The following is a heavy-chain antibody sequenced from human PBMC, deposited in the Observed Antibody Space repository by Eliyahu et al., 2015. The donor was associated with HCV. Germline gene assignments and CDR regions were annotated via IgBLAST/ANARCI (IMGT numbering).Heavy chain of an antibody. J-gene: IGHJ4*02. CDR3: ARERANSGVAVAVFDY. V-gene: IGHV4-59*01. CDR1: GGSISPYY. CDR2: VYYSGST. Sequence: QVQLQESGPGLVKSSETLSLTCTVSGGSISPYYWNWIRQFPGKGLEWIGYVYYSGSTNYNPSLKSRVTISVDTSKNQFSLRLRSVTAADTAVYYCARERANSGVAVAVFDYWGQGALVIVSS. D-gene: IGHD6-19*01.